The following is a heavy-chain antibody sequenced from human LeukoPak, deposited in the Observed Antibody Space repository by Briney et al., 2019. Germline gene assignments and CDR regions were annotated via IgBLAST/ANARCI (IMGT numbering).Heavy chain of an antibody. J-gene: IGHJ4*02. CDR1: GFTFNTYN. D-gene: IGHD5-24*01. V-gene: IGHV3-23*01. CDR2: IRADAVTT. Sequence: PGGSLRLSCAGSGFTFNTYNMNWVRQAPGKGLEWVSGIRADAVTTYYADSVKGRSIISRDNSKNTVYLQMNSLSAEGAAVYYCVKDDGWVQYANSGQGTLVTASS. CDR3: VKDDGWVQYAN.